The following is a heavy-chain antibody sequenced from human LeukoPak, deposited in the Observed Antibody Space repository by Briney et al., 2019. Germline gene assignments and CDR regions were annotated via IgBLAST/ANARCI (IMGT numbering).Heavy chain of an antibody. J-gene: IGHJ4*02. D-gene: IGHD6-13*01. CDR1: GFSFKDYC. CDR2: INVNGGAM. V-gene: IGHV3-11*01. CDR3: ARGPRILAAGSYYFDY. Sequence: PGGSLRLSCAASGFSFKDYCFSWIRQAPGKGLEWVSFINVNGGAMYYADFVKGRFTISRDNAKSSLYLEMNSLRVEDTAVYYCARGPRILAAGSYYFDYWGQGSLVTVSS.